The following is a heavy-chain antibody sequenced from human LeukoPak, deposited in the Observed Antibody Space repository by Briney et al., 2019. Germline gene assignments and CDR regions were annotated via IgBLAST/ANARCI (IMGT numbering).Heavy chain of an antibody. CDR1: GFDFSTYW. CDR3: ARGFLAN. V-gene: IGHV3-7*01. J-gene: IGHJ4*02. Sequence: GGSLRLSCVASGFDFSTYWMSWVRQTPAKGLEWIANIKQDGSDKYYVDSVKGRFTVSKDNAKNSLYLQMNNVRVEDTGVCYCARGFLANWGQGTLVTVSS. CDR2: IKQDGSDK.